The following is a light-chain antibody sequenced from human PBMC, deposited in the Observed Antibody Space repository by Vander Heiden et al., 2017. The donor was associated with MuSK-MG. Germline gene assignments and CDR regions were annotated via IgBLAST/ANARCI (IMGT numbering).Light chain of an antibody. V-gene: IGKV2-28*01. CDR2: WGS. CDR3: MPDLQTRT. J-gene: IGKJ1*01. CDR1: QSLLHSNGYNY. Sequence: DVVMTQSPLSLPVTPGEPASISCRSSQSLLHSNGYNYLDWYLQKPGQSPQLLIYWGSKRAYGVPDRFSGSGSGTDFTLKSSRGEAEDVGVYYGMPDLQTRTFGQGTKVEIK.